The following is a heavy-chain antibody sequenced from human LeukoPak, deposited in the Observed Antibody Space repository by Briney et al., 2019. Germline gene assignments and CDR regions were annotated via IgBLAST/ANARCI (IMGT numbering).Heavy chain of an antibody. D-gene: IGHD6-25*01. J-gene: IGHJ6*02. Sequence: SVKVSCKASGYTFTNYAMHWVRQAPGLRLEWMGWINAGNGNTKYSQKFQDRVTITTDTSASTAYMELSSLRSEDTAVYYCARSARSSGWYYYAMDVWGQGTTVTVSS. CDR2: INAGNGNT. V-gene: IGHV1-3*01. CDR3: ARSARSSGWYYYAMDV. CDR1: GYTFTNYA.